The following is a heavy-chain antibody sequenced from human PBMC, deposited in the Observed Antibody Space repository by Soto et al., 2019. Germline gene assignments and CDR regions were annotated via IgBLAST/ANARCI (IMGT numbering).Heavy chain of an antibody. V-gene: IGHV3-23*01. Sequence: EVQLLESGGGLVQPGGSLRLSCAASGFTFSSYTMHCVRPAPGKGLEWVSTISGSDDSPYYADSVKGRFTISRDNSRNTLYLQMNSLSAEDTAVYYCAKATGYSYGLYSDYWGQGTLVAVSS. J-gene: IGHJ4*02. D-gene: IGHD5-18*01. CDR3: AKATGYSYGLYSDY. CDR2: ISGSDDSP. CDR1: GFTFSSYT.